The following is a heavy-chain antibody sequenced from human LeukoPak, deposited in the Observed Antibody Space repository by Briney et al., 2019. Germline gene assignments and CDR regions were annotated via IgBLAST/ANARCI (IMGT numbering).Heavy chain of an antibody. V-gene: IGHV3-21*01. CDR3: ARGQWLVGEDFDH. Sequence: PGGSLRLSCAASGFTFSSYSMNWVRQAPGKGLEWVSSISGSSSYIYYADSVKGRFTISRGNAKNSLYLQMNSLRAEDTAVYYCARGQWLVGEDFDHWGQGTLVTVSS. CDR2: ISGSSSYI. J-gene: IGHJ4*02. CDR1: GFTFSSYS. D-gene: IGHD6-19*01.